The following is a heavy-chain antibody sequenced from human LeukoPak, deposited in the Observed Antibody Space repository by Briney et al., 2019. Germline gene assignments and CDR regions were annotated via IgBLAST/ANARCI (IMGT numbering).Heavy chain of an antibody. CDR3: ARLKLQYYYDSSGRGGYFDY. Sequence: KVSCKASGGTFSSYAISWVRQAPGQGLEWMGGIIPIFGTANYAQKFQGRVTITADESTSTAYMELSSLRSEDTAVYYCARLKLQYYYDSSGRGGYFDYWGQGTLVTVSS. CDR1: GGTFSSYA. V-gene: IGHV1-69*01. CDR2: IIPIFGTA. J-gene: IGHJ4*02. D-gene: IGHD3-22*01.